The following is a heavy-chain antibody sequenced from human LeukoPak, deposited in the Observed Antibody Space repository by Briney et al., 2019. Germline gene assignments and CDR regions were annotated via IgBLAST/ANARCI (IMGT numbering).Heavy chain of an antibody. CDR2: IYHTGTT. CDR1: GYSISSGYS. CDR3: ARREDYMDV. J-gene: IGHJ6*03. Sequence: PAGTLSLTCDVSGYSISSGYSWGWIRQPPGKGLEWIGSIYHTGTTYYNPSLKSRLTISVDTSKNQFSLKMTSVTAADTAVYYCARREDYMDVWGKGTAVTVSS. V-gene: IGHV4-38-2*01.